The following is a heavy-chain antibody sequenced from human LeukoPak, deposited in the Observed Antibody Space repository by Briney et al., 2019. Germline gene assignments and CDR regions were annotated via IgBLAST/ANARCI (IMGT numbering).Heavy chain of an antibody. J-gene: IGHJ4*02. V-gene: IGHV3-30-3*01. Sequence: PGRSLVLSCAASGFTFSSYAMHGVRQAPGKGLEWVAVISYDGSNKYYADSVKGRFTISRDNSKNTLYLQMNSLRAEDTAVYYCARGAYYDSSGYPDYWGQGTLVTVSS. CDR2: ISYDGSNK. D-gene: IGHD3-22*01. CDR1: GFTFSSYA. CDR3: ARGAYYDSSGYPDY.